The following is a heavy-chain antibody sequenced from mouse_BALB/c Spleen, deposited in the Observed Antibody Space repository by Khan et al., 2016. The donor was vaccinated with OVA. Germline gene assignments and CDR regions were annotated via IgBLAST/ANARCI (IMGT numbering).Heavy chain of an antibody. J-gene: IGHJ2*01. CDR3: ARSYFYGYYLDY. Sequence: EVELVESGGDLVQPGGSRKLSCAASGFTFSSYGMHWVRQAPEKGLEWVAYISGDSNTISYADTVKGRFPISRDNPRNTLFLQMTSLMSEDTAMYYCARSYFYGYYLDYWGPGTTLTVSS. D-gene: IGHD1-1*01. CDR2: ISGDSNTI. CDR1: GFTFSSYG. V-gene: IGHV5-17*02.